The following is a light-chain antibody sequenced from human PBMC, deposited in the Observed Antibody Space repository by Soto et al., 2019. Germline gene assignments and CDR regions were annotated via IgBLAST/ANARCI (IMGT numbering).Light chain of an antibody. V-gene: IGKV3-20*01. CDR2: GAS. Sequence: ETVMTQSPGTLSLSPGERATLSCRASQTVRNNYLAWYQQKPGQAPRLLIYGASSRATGIPDRFSGSGSGTDFTLTIRRLEPEDFAVYYCQQSGNSPPTFGQGTKVDIK. CDR1: QTVRNNY. CDR3: QQSGNSPPT. J-gene: IGKJ1*01.